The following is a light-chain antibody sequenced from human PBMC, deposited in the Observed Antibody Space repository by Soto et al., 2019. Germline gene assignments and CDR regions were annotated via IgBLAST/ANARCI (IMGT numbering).Light chain of an antibody. J-gene: IGKJ5*01. Sequence: VVLTQSPATLSLSPGGRATLSCRTSLSVSVYLDWYQQKPGQAPRLLISDASNRATGIPARFSGSGSGTDFTLTISSLEPEDFAVYYCHQRQYWPPITFGQGTRLETK. CDR2: DAS. CDR1: LSVSVY. CDR3: HQRQYWPPIT. V-gene: IGKV3-11*01.